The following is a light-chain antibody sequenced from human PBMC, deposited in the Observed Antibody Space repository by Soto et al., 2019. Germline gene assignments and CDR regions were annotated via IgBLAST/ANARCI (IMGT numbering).Light chain of an antibody. CDR2: AAS. J-gene: IGKJ4*01. Sequence: IQLTQSPSSLSAYVGDRVTITCRASQGISSYLAWYQQKPGKAPKLLIYAASTLQSGVPSRFSGSGSGTDFTLTINSLQSEDFAIYYCQPYNNWPLTFGGGTKVDIK. CDR1: QGISSY. CDR3: QPYNNWPLT. V-gene: IGKV1-9*01.